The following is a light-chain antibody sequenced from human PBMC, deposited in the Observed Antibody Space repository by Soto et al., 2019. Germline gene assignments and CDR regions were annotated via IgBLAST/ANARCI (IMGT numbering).Light chain of an antibody. CDR3: QQYNNWPPHT. J-gene: IGKJ2*01. V-gene: IGKV3-15*01. CDR1: QSVSSN. CDR2: GAS. Sequence: EIVMTQSPATLSVSPGERATLSCRASQSVSSNLAWYQQKPGQAPRLLIYGASTRATGIPARFSGSGSGTDFTGTINSLQSEDFAVYYCQQYNNWPPHTFGQGTKLEIK.